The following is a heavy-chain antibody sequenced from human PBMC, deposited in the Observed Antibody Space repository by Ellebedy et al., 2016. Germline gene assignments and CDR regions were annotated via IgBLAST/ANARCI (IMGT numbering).Heavy chain of an antibody. Sequence: ASVKVSXXASGYTFLNYGVNWVRQAPGQGLEWMGGSNKRNHAEKLQGRVTMTTDPSTSTAYMELRSLRSDDTAVYYCARGNHYYDSSGYHDWGQGTLVTVSS. CDR3: ARGNHYYDSSGYHD. J-gene: IGHJ4*02. CDR2: SNKR. D-gene: IGHD3-22*01. CDR1: GYTFLNYG. V-gene: IGHV1-18*01.